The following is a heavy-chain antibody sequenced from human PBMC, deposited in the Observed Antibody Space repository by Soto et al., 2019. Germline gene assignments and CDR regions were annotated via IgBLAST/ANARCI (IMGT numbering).Heavy chain of an antibody. Sequence: XTRSLTCTVSGASISGVYWSWIRKSAGKGLEWIGRIYATATTDYNPSLKSRVMMSVDTSKKQFSLKLRSVTAADTAVYYCVRDGTKTLRDWFDPWGQGISVTVSS. CDR2: IYATATT. V-gene: IGHV4-4*07. D-gene: IGHD1-1*01. CDR1: GASISGVY. CDR3: VRDGTKTLRDWFDP. J-gene: IGHJ5*02.